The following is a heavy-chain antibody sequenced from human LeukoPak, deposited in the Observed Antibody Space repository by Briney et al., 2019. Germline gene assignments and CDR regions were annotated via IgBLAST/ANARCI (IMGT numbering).Heavy chain of an antibody. V-gene: IGHV3-23*01. Sequence: GGSLRLSCAASGFTFSSYAMRWVRQAPGKGLEWVSAISGNGGSTYYADSVKGRFTISRDNSKNTLYLQMNSLRSEDTAVYYCAKVPYYDFWSGPYYFDYWGQGTLVTVSS. CDR1: GFTFSSYA. CDR2: ISGNGGST. CDR3: AKVPYYDFWSGPYYFDY. D-gene: IGHD3-3*01. J-gene: IGHJ4*02.